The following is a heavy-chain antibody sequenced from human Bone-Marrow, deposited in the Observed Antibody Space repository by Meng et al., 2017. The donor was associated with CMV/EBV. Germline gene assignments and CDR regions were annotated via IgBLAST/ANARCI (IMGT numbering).Heavy chain of an antibody. CDR3: ARDLKRELLRDDPQLDY. CDR1: GYTFTNYG. V-gene: IGHV1-18*01. J-gene: IGHJ4*02. CDR2: ISAYNGNT. D-gene: IGHD1-26*01. Sequence: ASVKVSCKASGYTFTNYGIGWVRQAPGQGLEWMGGISAYNGNTNYAQKLQGRVTMTTDTSTSTAYMELRSLRSDDTAGYYCARDLKRELLRDDPQLDYWGQGTLVTVSS.